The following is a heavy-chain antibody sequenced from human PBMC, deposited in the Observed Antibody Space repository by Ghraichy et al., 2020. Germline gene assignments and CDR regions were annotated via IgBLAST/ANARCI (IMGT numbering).Heavy chain of an antibody. CDR1: GFTFDDYG. J-gene: IGHJ3*02. CDR2: INWNGGST. CDR3: ARVGFGGVIVDAFDI. V-gene: IGHV3-20*01. D-gene: IGHD3-16*02. Sequence: GGSLRLSCAASGFTFDDYGMSWVRQAPGKGLEWVSGINWNGGSTGYADSVKGRFTISRDNAKNSLYLQMNSLRAEDTALYHCARVGFGGVIVDAFDIWGQGTMVTVSS.